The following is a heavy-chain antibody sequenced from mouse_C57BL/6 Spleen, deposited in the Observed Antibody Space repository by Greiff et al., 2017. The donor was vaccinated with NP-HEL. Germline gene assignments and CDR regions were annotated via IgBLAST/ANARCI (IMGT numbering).Heavy chain of an antibody. CDR2: INPNNGGT. CDR3: ARGGYYYAMEY. V-gene: IGHV1-18*01. CDR1: GYTFTDYN. D-gene: IGHD2-2*01. Sequence: VQLKQSGPELVKPGASVKIPCKASGYTFTDYNMDWVKQSHGKSLEWIGDINPNNGGTIYNQKFKGKATLTVDKSSSTAYMELRSLTSEDTAVYYCARGGYYYAMEYWGQGTSVTVSS. J-gene: IGHJ4*01.